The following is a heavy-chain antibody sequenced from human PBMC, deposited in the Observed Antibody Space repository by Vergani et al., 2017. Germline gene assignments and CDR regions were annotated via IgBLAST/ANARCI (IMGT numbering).Heavy chain of an antibody. Sequence: EVQLLESGGGSAQPGESLRLSCVASGFTFSSYSMNWVRQAPGKGLEWVSYISSSSSTIYYADSVKGRFTISRDNAKNSLYLQMNSLRAEDTAVYYCARGAYCSGGSCYGPIHNWFDPWGQGTLVTVSS. CDR1: GFTFSSYS. CDR3: ARGAYCSGGSCYGPIHNWFDP. CDR2: ISSSSSTI. J-gene: IGHJ5*02. D-gene: IGHD2-15*01. V-gene: IGHV3-48*01.